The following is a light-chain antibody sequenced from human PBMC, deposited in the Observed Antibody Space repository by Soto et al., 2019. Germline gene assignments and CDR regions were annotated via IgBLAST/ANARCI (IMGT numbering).Light chain of an antibody. CDR3: QNWDTGIVV. V-gene: IGLV4-69*01. Sequence: QSVLTQSPSASASLGASVKLTCTLSSGHSSYAIAWHQQQPEKGPRYLMKLNSDGSHSKGDGIPDRFSGSSSGAERYLTISSLQSEDEADYYCQNWDTGIVVFGGGTKLTVL. CDR2: LNSDGSH. J-gene: IGLJ2*01. CDR1: SGHSSYA.